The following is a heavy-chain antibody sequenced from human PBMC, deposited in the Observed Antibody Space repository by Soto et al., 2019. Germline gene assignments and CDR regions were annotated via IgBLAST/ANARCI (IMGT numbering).Heavy chain of an antibody. CDR1: GYTFTSYG. CDR3: ARGHCSGGSCYPLFHNWFDP. V-gene: IGHV1-18*01. J-gene: IGHJ5*02. Sequence: QVQLGQSGAEVKKPGASVKVSCKASGYTFTSYGISWVRQAPGQGLEWMGWISAYNGNTNYAQKLQGRVTMTTDTSTSTAYMELRSLRSDDTAVYYCARGHCSGGSCYPLFHNWFDPWGQGTLVTVSS. CDR2: ISAYNGNT. D-gene: IGHD2-15*01.